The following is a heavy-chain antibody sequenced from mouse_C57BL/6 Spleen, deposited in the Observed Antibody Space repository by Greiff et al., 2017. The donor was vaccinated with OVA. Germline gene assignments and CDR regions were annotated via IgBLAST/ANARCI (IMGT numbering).Heavy chain of an antibody. V-gene: IGHV14-4*01. J-gene: IGHJ2*01. CDR3: TTPVRDFDY. Sequence: EVQLQQSGAELVRPGASVKLSCTASGFNIKDDYMHWVKQRPEQGLEWIGWIDPENGDTEYASKFQGKATITADTSSNTAYLQLSSMTSEDTAVYYCTTPVRDFDYWGQGTTLTVSS. CDR2: IDPENGDT. CDR1: GFNIKDDY. D-gene: IGHD1-1*01.